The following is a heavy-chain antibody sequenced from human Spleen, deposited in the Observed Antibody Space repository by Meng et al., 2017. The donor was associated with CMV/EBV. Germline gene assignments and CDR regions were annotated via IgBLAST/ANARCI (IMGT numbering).Heavy chain of an antibody. D-gene: IGHD3-3*01. CDR3: ARGPTDFWGGYYLGVVALEN. Sequence: SETLSLTCTVSGVSISSSTYYWGWIRQAPAKGLEWIGSIHYSGSTHYNPSLKSRVTISVDTSKNQFSLKLNYVTAADTAVYYCARGPTDFWGGYYLGVVALENWGQGTTVTVSS. CDR1: GVSISSSTYY. V-gene: IGHV4-39*07. CDR2: IHYSGST. J-gene: IGHJ6*02.